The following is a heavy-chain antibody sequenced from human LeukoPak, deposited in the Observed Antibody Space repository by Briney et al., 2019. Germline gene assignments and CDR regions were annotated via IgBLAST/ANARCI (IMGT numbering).Heavy chain of an antibody. Sequence: ASVKVSCKASGYTFTSYVIHWVRQAPGRGLEWMGWIGDNGNTKYSQKFQGRVTITRDTSASTAYMELSSLTSEDTAVYYCARDIFGTSRPSEYWGQGTLVTVSS. CDR1: GYTFTSYV. D-gene: IGHD1-1*01. V-gene: IGHV1-3*01. CDR2: IGDNGNT. J-gene: IGHJ4*02. CDR3: ARDIFGTSRPSEY.